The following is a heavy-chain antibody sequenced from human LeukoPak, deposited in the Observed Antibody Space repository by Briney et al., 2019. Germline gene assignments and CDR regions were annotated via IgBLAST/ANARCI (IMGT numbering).Heavy chain of an antibody. Sequence: PGGSLRLSCAASGFTFSSYAMSWVRQAPGKGLEWVAIISGSGSSTEYAHSVKGRFTISRDNTKNTLYLQMNSLRAEDTAVYYCAKARAPNSGVDYWGPGTLVTVSS. J-gene: IGHJ4*02. CDR1: GFTFSSYA. V-gene: IGHV3-23*01. D-gene: IGHD6-19*01. CDR3: AKARAPNSGVDY. CDR2: ISGSGSST.